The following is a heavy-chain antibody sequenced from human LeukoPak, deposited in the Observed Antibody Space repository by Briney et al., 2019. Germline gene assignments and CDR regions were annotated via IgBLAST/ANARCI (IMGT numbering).Heavy chain of an antibody. CDR2: IYTSGST. D-gene: IGHD2-2*03. V-gene: IGHV4-4*07. CDR3: ARDLVIVVVPAAIETNWSDR. CDR1: GGSISSYY. J-gene: IGHJ5*02. Sequence: SETLSLTCTVSGGSISSYYWSWIRQPAGKGLEWIGRIYTSGSTNYNPSLTSRVTMSVDTSKNQFSLKLSSVTAADTAVYYCARDLVIVVVPAAIETNWSDRWGQGTLVTVSS.